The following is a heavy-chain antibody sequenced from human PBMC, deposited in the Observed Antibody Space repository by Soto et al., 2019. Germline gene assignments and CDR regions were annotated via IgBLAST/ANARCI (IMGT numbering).Heavy chain of an antibody. CDR2: ISDSGGST. V-gene: IGHV3-23*01. Sequence: HPGGSLRLSCAASGFTFGSYAMTWVRQAPGKGLEGVSVISDSGGSTYCAESVKGRFTISRDNSKNTLYLQMNSLRAEDTAVYYCAKSIRFDPWGQGTLVTVSS. CDR3: AKSIRFDP. J-gene: IGHJ5*02. CDR1: GFTFGSYA. D-gene: IGHD2-21*01.